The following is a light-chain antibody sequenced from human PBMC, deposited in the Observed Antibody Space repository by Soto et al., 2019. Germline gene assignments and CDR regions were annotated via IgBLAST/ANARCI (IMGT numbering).Light chain of an antibody. Sequence: DIQMTQSPSTLFTSIGDRVTITCRASQSISTWLAWYQQKPGKAPKLLLYKASILESGVPSRFCGSGSGTEFTLTISSLQPDDFATYYCQQYDTYSSFGQGTKLEIK. CDR3: QQYDTYSS. V-gene: IGKV1-5*03. J-gene: IGKJ2*01. CDR1: QSISTW. CDR2: KAS.